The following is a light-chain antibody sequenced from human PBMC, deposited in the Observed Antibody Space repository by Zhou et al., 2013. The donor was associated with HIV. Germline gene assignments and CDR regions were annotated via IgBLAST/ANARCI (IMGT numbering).Light chain of an antibody. Sequence: QSALTQPASVSGSPGQSITITCTGSSSDIGAYDHVSWYQQFPGKAPTLLIYDVNKRPLGVSDRFSGSKSGNTASLTISGLQADDEADYYCSSYTSSSTYVFGTGTKVTV. J-gene: IGLJ1*01. CDR2: DVN. V-gene: IGLV2-14*01. CDR1: SSDIGAYDH. CDR3: SSYTSSSTYV.